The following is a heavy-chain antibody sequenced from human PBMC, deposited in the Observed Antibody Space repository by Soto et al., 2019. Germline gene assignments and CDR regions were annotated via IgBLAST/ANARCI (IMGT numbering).Heavy chain of an antibody. CDR3: ASYYGSGSYSDPNWFDP. Sequence: SETLSLTCTVSGGSISSGDYYWSWIRQPPGKGLEWIGYIYYSGSTYYNPSLKSRVTISVDTSKNQFSLKLSSVTAADTAVYYCASYYGSGSYSDPNWFDPWGQGTLVTVSS. J-gene: IGHJ5*02. V-gene: IGHV4-30-4*01. D-gene: IGHD3-10*01. CDR1: GGSISSGDYY. CDR2: IYYSGST.